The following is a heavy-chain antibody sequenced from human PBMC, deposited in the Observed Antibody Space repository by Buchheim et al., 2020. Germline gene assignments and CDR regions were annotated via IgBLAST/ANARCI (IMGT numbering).Heavy chain of an antibody. CDR1: GGSISRGSYY. J-gene: IGHJ4*02. CDR3: ARGSPMVF. CDR2: IYPSVST. Sequence: QVQLQESGPGLVKPSQPLSLTCTVSGGSISRGSYYWTWIRQPAGKGLEWIGRIYPSVSTNYNPSLKSRVTISVDTYKNQISLKLSSVTAADTAMYYCARGSPMVFWGQGTL. V-gene: IGHV4-61*02. D-gene: IGHD3-10*01.